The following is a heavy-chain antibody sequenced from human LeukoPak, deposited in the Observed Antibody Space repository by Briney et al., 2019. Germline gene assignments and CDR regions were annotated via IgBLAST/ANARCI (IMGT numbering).Heavy chain of an antibody. Sequence: SETLSLICTVSGASLRGDYYSWTWIRQPPGRGLEWIGNIHHSGGTNYNPSLKSRVTISMDTSKNQFSLRLTSVTTADTAMYYCELNGDSWGQGNLVTVSS. V-gene: IGHV4-61*01. D-gene: IGHD2-8*01. J-gene: IGHJ4*02. CDR2: IHHSGGT. CDR1: GASLRGDYYS. CDR3: ELNGDS.